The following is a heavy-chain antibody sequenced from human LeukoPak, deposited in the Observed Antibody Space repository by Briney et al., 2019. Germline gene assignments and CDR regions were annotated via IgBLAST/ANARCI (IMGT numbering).Heavy chain of an antibody. CDR3: ARGMKGSSSWLDY. CDR2: INPNSGGT. V-gene: IGHV1-2*02. CDR1: GYTFTGYY. D-gene: IGHD6-13*01. Sequence: ASVRVSCKASGYTFTGYYMDWVRQARGQGLEWMGWINPNSGGTNYAQKFQGRVTMTRDTSISTAYMELSRLRSDDTAVYYCARGMKGSSSWLDYWGQGTLVTVS. J-gene: IGHJ4*02.